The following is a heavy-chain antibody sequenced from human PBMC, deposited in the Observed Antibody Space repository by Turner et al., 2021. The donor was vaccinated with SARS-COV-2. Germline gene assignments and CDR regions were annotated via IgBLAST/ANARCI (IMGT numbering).Heavy chain of an antibody. CDR1: GYTFTGYY. V-gene: IGHV1-2*02. Sequence: QVQLVQSGAEVKKPGASVKVVCKAPGYTFTGYYMHRVRQAPGKGLEWMGWINPNSGGTIYAQKFQSRVTMTRETSVSTAYMELSRLGSDDTAVYYCARQATAMCTGPRPATAAGFDPWGQGTLVTVSS. D-gene: IGHD5-18*01. CDR2: INPNSGGT. CDR3: ARQATAMCTGPRPATAAGFDP. J-gene: IGHJ5*02.